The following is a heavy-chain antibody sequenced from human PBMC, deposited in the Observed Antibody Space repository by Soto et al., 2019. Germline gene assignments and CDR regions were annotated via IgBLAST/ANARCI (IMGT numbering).Heavy chain of an antibody. CDR2: ILYDGSNK. D-gene: IGHD1-26*01. J-gene: IGHJ6*02. Sequence: QVQLVESGGGVVQPGRSLRLSCAASGFTFSSYAMHWVRQAPGKGLEWVAVILYDGSNKYYADSVKGRFTISRDNSKSTLYLQMNSLRAEDTAVYYCAREVDGMDVWRQGTTVTVSS. CDR1: GFTFSSYA. V-gene: IGHV3-30-3*01. CDR3: AREVDGMDV.